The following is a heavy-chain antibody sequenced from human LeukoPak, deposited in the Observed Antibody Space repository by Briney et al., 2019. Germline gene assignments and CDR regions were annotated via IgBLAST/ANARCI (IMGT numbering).Heavy chain of an antibody. V-gene: IGHV3-66*04. D-gene: IGHD2-8*01. Sequence: GGSLRLSCAGSGFTFRDYAMSWVRQAPGKGLEWVSVIYSGGSTYYADSVKGRFTISRDNSKNTLYLQMNSLRAEDTAVYYCARQEWSPFDYWGQGTLVTVSS. J-gene: IGHJ4*02. CDR3: ARQEWSPFDY. CDR1: GFTFRDYA. CDR2: IYSGGST.